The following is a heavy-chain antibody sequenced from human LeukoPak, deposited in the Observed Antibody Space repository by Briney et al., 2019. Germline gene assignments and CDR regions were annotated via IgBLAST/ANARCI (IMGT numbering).Heavy chain of an antibody. D-gene: IGHD1-1*01. Sequence: GGSLRLSCADSGFTFTDSYMTWVRQAPGKGLEWLSYISGSGDDTNYADSVRGRFTISRDNAKNSLYLQMNSLRVEDTAVYYCARDPRTVRIWGQGTLVTVSS. CDR2: ISGSGDDT. J-gene: IGHJ4*02. CDR3: ARDPRTVRI. V-gene: IGHV3-11*06. CDR1: GFTFTDSY.